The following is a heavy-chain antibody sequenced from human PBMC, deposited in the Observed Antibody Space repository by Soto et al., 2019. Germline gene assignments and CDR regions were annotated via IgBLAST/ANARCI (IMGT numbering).Heavy chain of an antibody. Sequence: ASVKVSCKASGYTFTGYYMHWVRQAPGQGLEWMGWINPNSGGTNYAQKFQGWVTMTRDTSISTAYMELSRLRSDDTAVYYCARDLLMGATRGFDYWGQGTLVTVSS. J-gene: IGHJ4*02. CDR2: INPNSGGT. CDR1: GYTFTGYY. V-gene: IGHV1-2*04. D-gene: IGHD1-26*01. CDR3: ARDLLMGATRGFDY.